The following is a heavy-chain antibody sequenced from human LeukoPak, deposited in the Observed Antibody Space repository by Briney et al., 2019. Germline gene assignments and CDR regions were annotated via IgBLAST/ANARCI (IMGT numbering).Heavy chain of an antibody. D-gene: IGHD2-21*02. CDR1: GFTFSSYA. CDR3: AKKAQVTAGAAYIDY. V-gene: IGHV3-23*01. CDR2: ISGSGGST. Sequence: PGGSLRLSCAASGFTFSSYAMSWVRQAPGKGLEWVSGISGSGGSTYYADSVKGRFTISRDNSQNTLYLQMNSLRAEDTAVYYCAKKAQVTAGAAYIDYWGRGTLVTVSS. J-gene: IGHJ4*02.